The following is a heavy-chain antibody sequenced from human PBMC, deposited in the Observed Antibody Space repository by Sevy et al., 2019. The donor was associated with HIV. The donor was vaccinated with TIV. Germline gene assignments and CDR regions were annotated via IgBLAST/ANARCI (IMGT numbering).Heavy chain of an antibody. CDR2: VYYTGGT. Sequence: SETLSLTCTVSGGSINSDHWNWIRQPPGKGLEWIGYVYYTGGTNYNPSLKNRVTISVDRTKNQFSLKLTSVTAADTAVYYCARRNDFDIWGQGTMGTVS. CDR3: ARRNDFDI. J-gene: IGHJ3*02. CDR1: GGSINSDH. V-gene: IGHV4-59*08.